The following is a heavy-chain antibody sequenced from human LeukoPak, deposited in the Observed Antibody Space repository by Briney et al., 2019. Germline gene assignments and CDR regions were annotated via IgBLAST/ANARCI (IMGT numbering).Heavy chain of an antibody. D-gene: IGHD3-10*01. V-gene: IGHV3-49*04. J-gene: IGHJ6*04. CDR2: IRSKAYGGTT. CDR3: TRVWFGELLYYYGMDV. CDR1: GFTFGDYG. Sequence: PGGSLRLSCTASGFTFGDYGMSWVRQAPGKGLEWVGFIRSKAYGGTTEYAASVKGRFTISRDDSKSIAYLQMNSLKTEDTAVYYCTRVWFGELLYYYGMDVWGKGTTVTVSS.